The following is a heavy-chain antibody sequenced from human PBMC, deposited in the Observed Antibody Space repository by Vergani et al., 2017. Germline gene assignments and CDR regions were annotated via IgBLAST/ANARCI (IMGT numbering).Heavy chain of an antibody. V-gene: IGHV4-61*10. CDR3: ATTPYYYGSGRLPFDY. CDR1: GGSISSGSYY. D-gene: IGHD3-10*01. CDR2: IYYSGST. J-gene: IGHJ4*02. Sequence: QVQLQESGPGLVKPSQTLSLTCTVSGGSISSGSYYWSWIRQPAGKGLEWIGYIYYSGSTNYNPSLKSRVTISVDTSKNQFSLKLSSVTAADTAVYYCATTPYYYGSGRLPFDYWGQGTLVTVSS.